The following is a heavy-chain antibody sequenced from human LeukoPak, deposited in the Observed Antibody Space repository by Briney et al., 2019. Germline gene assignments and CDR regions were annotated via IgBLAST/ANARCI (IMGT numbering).Heavy chain of an antibody. CDR1: GFTFSSYA. V-gene: IGHV3-23*01. D-gene: IGHD2-2*02. CDR3: AKEYRGAYYFDS. CDR2: IGGSGDST. J-gene: IGHJ4*02. Sequence: GGSLRLSCAASGFTFSSYAMSWVRQAPGKGLEWVSAIGGSGDSTYYADSVKGRFTISRDNSKNTLYLQMNSLRAEDTAVYYCAKEYRGAYYFDSWGQGTLVTVSS.